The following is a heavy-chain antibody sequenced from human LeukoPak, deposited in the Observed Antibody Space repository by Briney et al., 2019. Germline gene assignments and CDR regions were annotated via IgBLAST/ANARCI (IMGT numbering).Heavy chain of an antibody. D-gene: IGHD6-6*01. V-gene: IGHV3-33*08. CDR2: IWYDGSNK. CDR3: ARGAALVVGAGSSSPIY. CDR1: GFTFSSYA. J-gene: IGHJ4*02. Sequence: PGGSLRLSCAASGFTFSSYAMHWVRQAPGKGLEWVAVIWYDGSNKYYADSVKGRFTISRDNSKNTLYLQMNSLRAEDTAVYYWARGAALVVGAGSSSPIYWGRGPLVTVSS.